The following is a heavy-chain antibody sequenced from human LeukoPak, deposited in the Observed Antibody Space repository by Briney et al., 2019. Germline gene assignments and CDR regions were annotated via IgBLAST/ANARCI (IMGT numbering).Heavy chain of an antibody. CDR3: ARVATPDYYYYMDV. V-gene: IGHV5-51*01. J-gene: IGHJ6*03. D-gene: IGHD5-12*01. CDR1: GYIFTSYW. Sequence: GXSLQISCKGSGYIFTSYWIGWGRQLPGKGVEWMGIIYPGDSDTRYSPSFQGQVTISADKSISTAYLQWSSLKASDTAMYYCARVATPDYYYYMDVWGKGTTVTVSS. CDR2: IYPGDSDT.